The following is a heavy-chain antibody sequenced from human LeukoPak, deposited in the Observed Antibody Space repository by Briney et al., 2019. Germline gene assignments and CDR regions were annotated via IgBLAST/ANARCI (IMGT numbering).Heavy chain of an antibody. D-gene: IGHD6-25*01. CDR3: ARGGYDYYYYYYMGV. Sequence: SETLSLTCTVSGYSISSGYYWGWIRQPPGKGLEWIGSIYHSGSTYYNPSLKSRVTISVDTSKNQFSLKLSSVTAADTAVYYCARGGYDYYYYYYMGVWGKGTTVTVSS. CDR2: IYHSGST. V-gene: IGHV4-38-2*02. J-gene: IGHJ6*03. CDR1: GYSISSGYY.